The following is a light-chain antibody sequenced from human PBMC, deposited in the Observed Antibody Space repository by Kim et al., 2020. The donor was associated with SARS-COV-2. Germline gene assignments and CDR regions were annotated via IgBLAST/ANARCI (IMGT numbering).Light chain of an antibody. CDR3: GTWDTSLSAWV. J-gene: IGLJ3*02. Sequence: GRKVTISGSGSSSNIGNNFVSWYQKFPETAPKLLIYDNNERPSGIPDRFSGSKSGTSATLGITGLQTGDESDYYCGTWDTSLSAWVFGGGTKVTVL. CDR2: DNN. V-gene: IGLV1-51*01. CDR1: SSNIGNNF.